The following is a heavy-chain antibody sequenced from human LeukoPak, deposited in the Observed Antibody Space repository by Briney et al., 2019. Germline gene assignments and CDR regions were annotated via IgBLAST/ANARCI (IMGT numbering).Heavy chain of an antibody. V-gene: IGHV1-18*01. CDR2: ISAYNGNT. CDR1: GYTFTSYG. Sequence: ASVKVSCKASGYTFTSYGISWVRQAPGQGLEWMGWISAYNGNTNYAQKLQGRVTMTTDTSTSTAYMELRSLRSDDTAVYYCARARRYDILTGYYYFDYWGQGTLVTVSS. J-gene: IGHJ4*02. CDR3: ARARRYDILTGYYYFDY. D-gene: IGHD3-9*01.